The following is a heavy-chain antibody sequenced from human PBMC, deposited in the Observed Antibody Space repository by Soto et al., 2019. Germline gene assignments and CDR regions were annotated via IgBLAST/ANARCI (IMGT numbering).Heavy chain of an antibody. Sequence: PSETLSLTCAVYGGSFSGYYWSWIRQPPGKGLEWIGEINHSGSTNYNPSLKSRVTISVDTSKNQFSLKLSSVTAADTAVYYCARRSVAGTVFDYRGQGTLVTVSS. D-gene: IGHD6-19*01. V-gene: IGHV4-34*01. CDR2: INHSGST. J-gene: IGHJ4*02. CDR3: ARRSVAGTVFDY. CDR1: GGSFSGYY.